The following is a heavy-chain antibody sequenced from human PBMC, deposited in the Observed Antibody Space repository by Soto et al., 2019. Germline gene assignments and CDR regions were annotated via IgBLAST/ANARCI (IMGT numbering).Heavy chain of an antibody. CDR1: GFTFSSYA. D-gene: IGHD1-1*01. J-gene: IGHJ4*02. V-gene: IGHV3-23*01. Sequence: GGSLRLSCAASGFTFSSYAMSWVRQAPGKGLEWVSAISGSGGSTNYADSVKGRFTISRDNSKNTLYLQMNSLRAEDTAVYYCAKFGMATTKRSPPYYIDYWGQGALVTVSS. CDR3: AKFGMATTKRSPPYYIDY. CDR2: ISGSGGST.